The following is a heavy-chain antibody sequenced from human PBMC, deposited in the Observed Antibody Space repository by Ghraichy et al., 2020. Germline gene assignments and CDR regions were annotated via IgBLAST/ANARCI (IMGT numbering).Heavy chain of an antibody. CDR2: ISAYNGDT. CDR3: ARAYTIFGVVISSFDY. J-gene: IGHJ4*02. CDR1: GYTFTSYG. D-gene: IGHD3-3*01. V-gene: IGHV1-18*01. Sequence: ASVKVSCKASGYTFTSYGISWVRQAPGQGLEWMGWISAYNGDTNYAQKLQGRVTMTTDTSTSTAYMELRSLRSDDTAVYYCARAYTIFGVVISSFDYWGQGTLVTVSS.